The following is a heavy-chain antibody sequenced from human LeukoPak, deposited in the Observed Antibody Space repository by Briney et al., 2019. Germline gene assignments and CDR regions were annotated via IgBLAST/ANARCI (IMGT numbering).Heavy chain of an antibody. Sequence: GGSLRLSCAASGFTFSSYDMHWVRQATGKGLEWVSAIGTAGDTYYPGSVKGRFTISRENAKNSLYLQMNSLRAGDTAVYYSARGGVYDILTGYYQYGMDVWGQGTTVTVSS. V-gene: IGHV3-13*01. J-gene: IGHJ6*02. CDR1: GFTFSSYD. CDR3: ARGGVYDILTGYYQYGMDV. D-gene: IGHD3-9*01. CDR2: IGTAGDT.